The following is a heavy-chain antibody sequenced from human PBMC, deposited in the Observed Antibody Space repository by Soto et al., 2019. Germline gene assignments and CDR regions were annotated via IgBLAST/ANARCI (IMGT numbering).Heavy chain of an antibody. Sequence: ESGGGLVQPGGSLRLSCAASGFTFSSCDMNWVRQAPGKGPEWVSHISVTGDTYYADSVKGRFTISRDNSKHTLFLQMNSLRAEDTAVYYCAKSLNTATSFDYWGQGTPVTVS. CDR1: GFTFSSCD. CDR3: AKSLNTATSFDY. CDR2: ISVTGDT. V-gene: IGHV3-23*01. J-gene: IGHJ4*02.